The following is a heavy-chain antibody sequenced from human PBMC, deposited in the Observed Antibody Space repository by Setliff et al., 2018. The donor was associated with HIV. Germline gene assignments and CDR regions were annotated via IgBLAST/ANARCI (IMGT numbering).Heavy chain of an antibody. D-gene: IGHD1-26*01. Sequence: ASVKVSCKASGYTFTGYYIHWVRRAPGQGLEWMGRINPSSGGTNYAPKFQGRVTMTRDKFISTAYMELSRLRSDDTAVYYCATWGGSPDGYFYYYMDVWGKGTTVTVSS. V-gene: IGHV1-2*06. J-gene: IGHJ6*03. CDR3: ATWGGSPDGYFYYYMDV. CDR2: INPSSGGT. CDR1: GYTFTGYY.